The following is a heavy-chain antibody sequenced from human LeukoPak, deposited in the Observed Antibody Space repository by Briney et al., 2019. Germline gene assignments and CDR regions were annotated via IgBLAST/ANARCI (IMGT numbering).Heavy chain of an antibody. CDR3: AKETRIYVSGSTDY. J-gene: IGHJ4*02. CDR1: GFTFSSYS. CDR2: ISSSSSYI. Sequence: PGGSLRLSCAASGFTFSSYSMNWVRQAPGKGLEWVSSISSSSSYIYYADSVKGRFTISRDNSKNTVYLQMNSLRAEDTAVYYCAKETRIYVSGSTDYWGQGTLVTVSS. V-gene: IGHV3-21*04. D-gene: IGHD6-19*01.